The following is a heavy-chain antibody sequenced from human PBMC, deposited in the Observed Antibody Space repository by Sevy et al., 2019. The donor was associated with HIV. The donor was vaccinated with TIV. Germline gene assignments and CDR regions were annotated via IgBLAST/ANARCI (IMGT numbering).Heavy chain of an antibody. J-gene: IGHJ4*02. D-gene: IGHD3-3*01. V-gene: IGHV3-9*01. Sequence: GGSLRLSCAASGFTFDDYAMHWVRQAPGKGPEWVSGISWNSGSIGYADSVKGRFTISRDNAKNSLYLQMNSLRAEDTALYYCAKGIGSGYPPAGFDYWGQGTLVTVSS. CDR3: AKGIGSGYPPAGFDY. CDR1: GFTFDDYA. CDR2: ISWNSGSI.